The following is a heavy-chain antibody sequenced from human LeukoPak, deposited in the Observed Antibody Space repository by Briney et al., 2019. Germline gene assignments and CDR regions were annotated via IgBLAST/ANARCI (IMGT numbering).Heavy chain of an antibody. CDR3: AAFVVVVAAAIYYYYGMDV. CDR2: IRSKANSYAT. Sequence: GGSLRLSCAASGFTFSGSAMHWVRQASGKGLEWVGRIRSKANSYATAYAASVKGRFTISRDNAKNSLYLQMNSLRAEDTAVYYCAAFVVVVAAAIYYYYGMDVWGQGTTVTVSS. D-gene: IGHD2-15*01. CDR1: GFTFSGSA. V-gene: IGHV3-73*01. J-gene: IGHJ6*02.